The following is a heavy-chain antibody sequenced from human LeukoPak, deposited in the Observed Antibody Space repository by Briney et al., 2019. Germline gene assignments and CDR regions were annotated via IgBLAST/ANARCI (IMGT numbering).Heavy chain of an antibody. CDR2: INANTGNP. V-gene: IGHV7-4-1*02. CDR1: GYTFTSYA. Sequence: ASVKVSCKASGYTFTSYAMNWVRQAPGQGLEWMGWINANTGNPTYAQGFTGRFVFSLDTSVSTAYLQISSLKAEDTAVYYCARGPNWNYGAGVDAFDIWGQGTMVTVSS. J-gene: IGHJ3*02. D-gene: IGHD1-7*01. CDR3: ARGPNWNYGAGVDAFDI.